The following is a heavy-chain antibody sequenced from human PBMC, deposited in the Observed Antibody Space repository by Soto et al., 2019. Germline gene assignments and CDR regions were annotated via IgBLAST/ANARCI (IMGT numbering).Heavy chain of an antibody. V-gene: IGHV3-33*01. J-gene: IGHJ6*02. CDR1: GFTFSSYG. Sequence: QVQLVESGGGVVQPGRSLRLSCAASGFTFSSYGMHWVRQAPGKGLEWVAVIWYDGSNKYYADSVKGRFTISRDNSKNTLYLQMNSLRAEDTAVYYCARGGRGTEGSDFTFYYYGMDVWGQGTTVTVSS. D-gene: IGHD2-15*01. CDR3: ARGGRGTEGSDFTFYYYGMDV. CDR2: IWYDGSNK.